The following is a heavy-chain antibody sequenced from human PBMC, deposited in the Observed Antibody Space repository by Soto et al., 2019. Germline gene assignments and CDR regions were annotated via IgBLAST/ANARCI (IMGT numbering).Heavy chain of an antibody. CDR3: ARVPDGLITMDVPYYMDV. CDR2: ISGSGGST. V-gene: IGHV3-23*01. CDR1: GFTFSSYA. J-gene: IGHJ6*03. Sequence: GGSLRLSCAASGFTFSSYAMSWVRQAPGKGLEWVSAISGSGGSTYYADSVKGRFTISRDNSKNTLYLQMNSLRAEDTAVYYCARVPDGLITMDVPYYMDVWGKGTTVTVSS. D-gene: IGHD3-10*01.